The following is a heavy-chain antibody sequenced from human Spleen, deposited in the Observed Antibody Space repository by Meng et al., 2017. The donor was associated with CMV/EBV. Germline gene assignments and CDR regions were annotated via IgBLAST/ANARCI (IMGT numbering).Heavy chain of an antibody. CDR2: IYNGAGIT. CDR1: GFAFSTYA. CDR3: ASSLVTPVSDIYSSSFNVDP. J-gene: IGHJ5*02. V-gene: IGHV3-23*03. Sequence: GGSLRLSCAASGFAFSTYAMSWVRQAPGKGLEWVSVIYNGAGITYNADSVKGRFTISRDNSKNTLHLQMNSLRAEDTAVYYCASSLVTPVSDIYSSSFNVDPWGQGTLVTVSS. D-gene: IGHD6-13*01.